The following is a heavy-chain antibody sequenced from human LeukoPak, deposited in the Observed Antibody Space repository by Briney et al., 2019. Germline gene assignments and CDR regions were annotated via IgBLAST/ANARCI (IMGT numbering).Heavy chain of an antibody. V-gene: IGHV1-2*02. Sequence: ASVKVSCKASGYTFSGYYIHWVRQGPGRGLEWMGWINPNSDTNYAQNFQGRVTMTRDTSISTAYMELSRLRSDDTAVYYCAREEQHQRGRHFEYWGQGTLVTVSS. CDR1: GYTFSGYY. CDR2: INPNSDT. CDR3: AREEQHQRGRHFEY. J-gene: IGHJ4*02. D-gene: IGHD6-13*01.